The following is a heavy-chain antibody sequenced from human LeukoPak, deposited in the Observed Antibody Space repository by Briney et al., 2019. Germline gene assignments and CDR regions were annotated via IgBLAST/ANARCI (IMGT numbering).Heavy chain of an antibody. J-gene: IGHJ4*02. CDR3: ARSGSTVVRDYFDY. CDR2: IKEGGGEK. Sequence: GGSLRLSCVASGFSFNKYWMSWVRQAPGKGLEWVANIKEGGGEKYYVDSVKGRFTVSRDNAKNSLYLQMNSLRAEDTAVYYCARSGSTVVRDYFDYWGQGTLVTVSS. D-gene: IGHD4-23*01. V-gene: IGHV3-7*01. CDR1: GFSFNKYW.